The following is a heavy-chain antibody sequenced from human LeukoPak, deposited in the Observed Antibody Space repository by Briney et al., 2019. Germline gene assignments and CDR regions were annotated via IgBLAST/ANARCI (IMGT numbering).Heavy chain of an antibody. CDR1: GGSISSSSYY. CDR2: IYYSGST. J-gene: IGHJ4*02. V-gene: IGHV4-39*07. D-gene: IGHD3-10*01. CDR3: ASLYYYGSRSYRALDY. Sequence: SETLSLTCTVSGGSISSSSYYWGWIRQPPGKGLEWIGSIYYSGSTYSNPSLKSRVTISVDTSKNQFSLKLSSVTAADTAVYYCASLYYYGSRSYRALDYWGQGTLVTVSS.